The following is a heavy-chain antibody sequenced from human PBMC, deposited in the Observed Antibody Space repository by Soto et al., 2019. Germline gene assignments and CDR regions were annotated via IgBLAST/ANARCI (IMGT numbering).Heavy chain of an antibody. CDR2: VYYSGAT. CDR1: GDSMTSPPYY. D-gene: IGHD2-15*01. Sequence: RSLTCNVSGDSMTSPPYYWGWIRQPPGKGLEWLGTVYYSGATYYNPSLRGRLTVSADTSKNYFSLRLTSVTAADTAVYYCARHGDWFDPWGQGILVTVSS. CDR3: ARHGDWFDP. V-gene: IGHV4-39*01. J-gene: IGHJ5*02.